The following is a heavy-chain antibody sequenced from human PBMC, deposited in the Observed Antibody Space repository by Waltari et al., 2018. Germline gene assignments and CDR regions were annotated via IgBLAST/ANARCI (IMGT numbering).Heavy chain of an antibody. J-gene: IGHJ5*02. CDR2: IYTSGST. D-gene: IGHD6-13*01. CDR1: GCSISSGSYY. V-gene: IGHV4-61*02. Sequence: QVQLQESGPGLVKPSQTLSLTCTVSGCSISSGSYYWSWIRQPAGKGLEWIGRIYTSGSTNYNPSLKSRVTISVDTSKNQFSLKLSSVTAADTAVYYCARDSKAAAGTSGWFDPWGQGTLVTVSS. CDR3: ARDSKAAAGTSGWFDP.